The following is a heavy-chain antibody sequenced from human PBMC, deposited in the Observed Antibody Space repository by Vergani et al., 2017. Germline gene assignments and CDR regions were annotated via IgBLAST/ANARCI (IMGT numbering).Heavy chain of an antibody. V-gene: IGHV1-46*01. CDR1: GYTFTGYY. D-gene: IGHD3-10*01. Sequence: QVQLVQSGAEVKKPGASVKVSCKASGYTFTGYYMHWVRQAPGQGLEWMGIINPSGGSTSYAQKFQGRVTMTRDTSTSTVYMELSSLRSEDTAVYYCARDMAVSGSGSLYYYYYYMDVWGKGTTVTVSS. CDR2: INPSGGST. CDR3: ARDMAVSGSGSLYYYYYYMDV. J-gene: IGHJ6*03.